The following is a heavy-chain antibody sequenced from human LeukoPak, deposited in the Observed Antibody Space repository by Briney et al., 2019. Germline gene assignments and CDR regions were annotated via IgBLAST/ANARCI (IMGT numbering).Heavy chain of an antibody. CDR2: IYSDGSST. CDR1: GFTFSSYW. V-gene: IGHV3-74*01. Sequence: GESLRLSCAASGFTFSSYWMHWARQAPGKGLVWVSRIYSDGSSTNYADSVKGRFTISRDNAKNTLYLQMNSLRAEDTAVYYCARGEYCSGGSCYSAAFDIWGQGTMVTVSS. D-gene: IGHD2-15*01. CDR3: ARGEYCSGGSCYSAAFDI. J-gene: IGHJ3*02.